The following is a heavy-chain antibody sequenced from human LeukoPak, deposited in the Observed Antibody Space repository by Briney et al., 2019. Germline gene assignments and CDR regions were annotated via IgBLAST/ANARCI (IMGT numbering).Heavy chain of an antibody. Sequence: SETLSLTCGVSGDSINNYYWTWIRQPPGKGLEWIGYIYSSGTTKYNPSLKSRVTIVIDTSRNKISLKLSSVTAADTAIYYCARGRANYDSTGYYYWGQGILVTVSS. J-gene: IGHJ4*02. V-gene: IGHV4-59*01. CDR1: GDSINNYY. CDR3: ARGRANYDSTGYYY. D-gene: IGHD3-22*01. CDR2: IYSSGTT.